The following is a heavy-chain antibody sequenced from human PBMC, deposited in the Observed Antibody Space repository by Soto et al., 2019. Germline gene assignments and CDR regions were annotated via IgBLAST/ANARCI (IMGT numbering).Heavy chain of an antibody. CDR2: IHRDGSAK. D-gene: IGHD3-3*01. V-gene: IGHV3-7*01. CDR3: ERGYKVFGEVSRYPFEY. J-gene: IGHJ4*02. Sequence: GGSLRLSCAASGLTIRSYLMSWVRQAPVKGLGWVSDIHRDGSAKYYAYSLKCLFTISIYNSKNSLHLQMNSMRAEYTAVYYCERGYKVFGEVSRYPFEYRGQGIKVSVYS. CDR1: GLTIRSYL.